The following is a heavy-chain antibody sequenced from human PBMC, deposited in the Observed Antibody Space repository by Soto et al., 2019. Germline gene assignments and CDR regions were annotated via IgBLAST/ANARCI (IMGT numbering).Heavy chain of an antibody. V-gene: IGHV1-2*02. D-gene: IGHD2-15*01. CDR2: VSPKTGET. CDR3: ARRPMWRQVAQDYGMDV. J-gene: IGHJ6*02. CDR1: GYPFTGYY. Sequence: QVQLVQSGSEVKKPGASVTVSCKASGYPFTGYYIHWVRQAPGQGPEWMGWVSPKTGETNYVQKFQGRVTMTPETSPSTAYLELTRLRSDDTAVYYCARRPMWRQVAQDYGMDVWGPGTTVTVS.